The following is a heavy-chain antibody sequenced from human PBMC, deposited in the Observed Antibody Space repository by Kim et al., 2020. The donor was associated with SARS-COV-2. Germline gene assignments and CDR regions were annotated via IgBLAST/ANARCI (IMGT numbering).Heavy chain of an antibody. D-gene: IGHD5-12*01. J-gene: IGHJ3*02. Sequence: QRFQGRVTITADEPTSTAYMELSSLRSEDTAVYYCARGSDGYTRHDAFDIWGQGTMVTVSS. CDR3: ARGSDGYTRHDAFDI. V-gene: IGHV1-69*01.